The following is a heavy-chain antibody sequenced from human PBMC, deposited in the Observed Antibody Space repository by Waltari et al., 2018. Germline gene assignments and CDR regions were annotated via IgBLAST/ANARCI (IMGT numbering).Heavy chain of an antibody. J-gene: IGHJ4*02. CDR1: GFNFGEYA. CDR3: TRAPIVAATNYFDY. CDR2: IRSKTYGGTT. D-gene: IGHD1-26*01. Sequence: EVQLVESGGGLVQPGRSLRLSCTTSGFNFGEYAMSWIRQTPEKGLEWVGFIRSKTYGGTTEYAASVTGRFTISRDDSKSIAYLQMNSLKTEDTAVYFCTRAPIVAATNYFDYWGQGTLVTVSS. V-gene: IGHV3-49*03.